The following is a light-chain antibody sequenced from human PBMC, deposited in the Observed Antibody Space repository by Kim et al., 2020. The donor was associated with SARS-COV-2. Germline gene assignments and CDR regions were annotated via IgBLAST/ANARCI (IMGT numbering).Light chain of an antibody. Sequence: GPGEAGRVSGGGIGIGSKSVNKYQGRPGQAPVVVIYRENNRPSGIPGRFSGSNSGNTATLTISSAQAGDEADYFWQVWDSTTLVFGGGTHLAVL. CDR1: GIGSKS. CDR3: QVWDSTTLV. J-gene: IGLJ2*01. V-gene: IGLV3-9*01. CDR2: REN.